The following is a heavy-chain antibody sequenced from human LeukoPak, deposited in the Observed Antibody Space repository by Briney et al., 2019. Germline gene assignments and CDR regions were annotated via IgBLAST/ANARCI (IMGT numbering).Heavy chain of an antibody. CDR3: ASFKYYYDSSGYLDY. J-gene: IGHJ4*02. CDR1: GFTFSSYA. CDR2: IPYDGSNK. D-gene: IGHD3-22*01. V-gene: IGHV3-30-3*01. Sequence: GGSLRLSCAASGFTFSSYAMHWVRQAPGKGLEWVAAIPYDGSNKYYADSVKGRFTISRDNSKNTLYLQMNSLKTEDTAVYYCASFKYYYDSSGYLDYWGQGTLVTVSS.